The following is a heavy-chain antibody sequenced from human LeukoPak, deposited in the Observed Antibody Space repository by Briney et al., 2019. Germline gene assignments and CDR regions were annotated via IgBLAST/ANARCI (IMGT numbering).Heavy chain of an antibody. CDR2: ISWNSGSI. Sequence: PGGSLRLSCAASGFSFDDYAMHWVRQAPGKGLEWVSGISWNSGSIGYADSVKGRFTISRDNAKNSLYLQMNSLRAEDTALYYCAKDWHSSSLLAFDIWGQGTMVTVSS. V-gene: IGHV3-9*01. D-gene: IGHD6-13*01. J-gene: IGHJ3*02. CDR1: GFSFDDYA. CDR3: AKDWHSSSLLAFDI.